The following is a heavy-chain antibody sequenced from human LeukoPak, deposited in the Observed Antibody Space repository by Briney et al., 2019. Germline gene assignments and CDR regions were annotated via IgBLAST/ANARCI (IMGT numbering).Heavy chain of an antibody. CDR3: AREGADRSYKFDY. D-gene: IGHD1-26*01. V-gene: IGHV3-33*01. CDR1: GFTFSSYG. Sequence: GGSLRLSCAASGFTFSSYGMHWVRKAPGKGLEWVAVIWYDGSNKYYADSVKGRFTISRDNSKNTLYLQMNSLRAEDTAVYYCAREGADRSYKFDYWGQGTLVTVSS. CDR2: IWYDGSNK. J-gene: IGHJ4*02.